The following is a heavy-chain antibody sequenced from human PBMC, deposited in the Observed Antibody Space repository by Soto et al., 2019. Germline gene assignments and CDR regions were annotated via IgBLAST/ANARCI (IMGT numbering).Heavy chain of an antibody. CDR1: GFTFSSYS. D-gene: IGHD5-12*01. Sequence: GGSLRLSCAASGFTFSSYSMNWVRQAPGKGLEWVSYISSSSSTIYYADSVKGRFTISRDNAKNSLYLQMNSLRAEDTAVYYCARDRRWRGYEQPNWFDPWGQGTLVTVSS. CDR2: ISSSSSTI. J-gene: IGHJ5*02. V-gene: IGHV3-48*01. CDR3: ARDRRWRGYEQPNWFDP.